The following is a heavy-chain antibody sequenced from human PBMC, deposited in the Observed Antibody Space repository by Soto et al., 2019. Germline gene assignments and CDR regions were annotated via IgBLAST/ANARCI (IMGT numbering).Heavy chain of an antibody. CDR1: GFTFISHE. CDR3: ARFVPTVP. V-gene: IGHV3-48*03. Sequence: GGSLRLSCAASGFTFISHEMNWVRQAPGKGLEWVSYISSSGTSIYYADSVKGRFTISRDNAKNLLYLQMNSLRAEDTAVYYCARFVPTVPWGQGTLVTVSS. CDR2: ISSSGTSI. J-gene: IGHJ5*02. D-gene: IGHD4-17*01.